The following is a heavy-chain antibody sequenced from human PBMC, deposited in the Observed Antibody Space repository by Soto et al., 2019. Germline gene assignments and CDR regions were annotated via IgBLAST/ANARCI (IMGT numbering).Heavy chain of an antibody. D-gene: IGHD3-22*01. CDR1: GFTFSSYE. CDR3: TTEGGDYYDSSGYPDAFDI. CDR2: ISSSGRTI. J-gene: IGHJ3*02. Sequence: PGGSLRLSCSASGFTFSSYEVNWVRQAPGKGLEWVSYISSSGRTIDYADSVKGRFTISRDNTKNSLFLQMNTLRAEDTAVYYCTTEGGDYYDSSGYPDAFDIWGQGTMVTVSS. V-gene: IGHV3-48*03.